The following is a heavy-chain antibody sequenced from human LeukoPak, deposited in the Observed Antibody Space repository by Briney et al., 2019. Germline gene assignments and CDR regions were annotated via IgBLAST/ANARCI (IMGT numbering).Heavy chain of an antibody. CDR3: TKRRPSGSVTVDEY. CDR2: ISYNSANK. Sequence: GGSLRLSCTTSGVTFSSFTMSWVRQAPGKGLEWVPSISYNSANKWHADSVKGRFTISRDNSKNTLYLQMHSLRADDTALYYCTKRRPSGSVTVDEYWGQGALVTVSS. D-gene: IGHD2-21*02. J-gene: IGHJ4*02. V-gene: IGHV3-23*01. CDR1: GVTFSSFT.